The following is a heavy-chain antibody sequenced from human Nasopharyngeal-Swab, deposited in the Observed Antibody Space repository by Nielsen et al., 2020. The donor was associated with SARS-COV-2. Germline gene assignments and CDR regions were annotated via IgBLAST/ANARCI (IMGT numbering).Heavy chain of an antibody. Sequence: GGSLRLSCAASGFTLSSYAMSWVRQAPGKGLEWVSAISGSGGSTYYADSVKGRFTISRDNSKNTLYLQMNSLRAEDTAVYYCAKDGTLRGAQFDYWGQGTLVTVSS. CDR1: GFTLSSYA. D-gene: IGHD4-17*01. V-gene: IGHV3-23*01. J-gene: IGHJ4*02. CDR3: AKDGTLRGAQFDY. CDR2: ISGSGGST.